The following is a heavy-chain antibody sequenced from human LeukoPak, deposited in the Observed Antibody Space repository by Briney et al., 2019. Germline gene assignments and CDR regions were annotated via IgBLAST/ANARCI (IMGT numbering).Heavy chain of an antibody. V-gene: IGHV3-23*01. Sequence: LPGGSLRLSCAASGFTFSSYAMSWVRQAPGKGLEWVSAISGSGDSKYYADSVKGRLTISRDNSRNTLYLQVDSLRAEDTAVYYCARDYRGVIPFDYWGQGTLVTVSS. CDR1: GFTFSSYA. D-gene: IGHD3-10*01. J-gene: IGHJ4*02. CDR2: ISGSGDSK. CDR3: ARDYRGVIPFDY.